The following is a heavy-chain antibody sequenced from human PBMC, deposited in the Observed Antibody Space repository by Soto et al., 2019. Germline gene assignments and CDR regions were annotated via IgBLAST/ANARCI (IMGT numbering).Heavy chain of an antibody. CDR2: VHHSGGT. V-gene: IGHV4-4*02. CDR1: GASISSSNW. Sequence: QLLLQESGPGLVKPSGTLSLTCAVSGASISSSNWWTWVRQPPGKGLEWIGEVHHSGGTSYSPSRTCRLTISVDKSKNHFSLNLLSLTAADTAVYYCARAPSRPSSQKRFTSGRYVWGQGSTVAVSS. D-gene: IGHD6-13*01. CDR3: ARAPSRPSSQKRFTSGRYV. J-gene: IGHJ6*02.